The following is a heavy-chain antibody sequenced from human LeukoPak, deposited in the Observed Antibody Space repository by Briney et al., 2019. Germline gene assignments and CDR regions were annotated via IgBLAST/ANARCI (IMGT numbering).Heavy chain of an antibody. CDR2: IIPIFGTA. D-gene: IGHD4-23*01. Sequence: SVKVSCKASGGTFSSYAISWVRQAPGQGLEWMGGIIPIFGTANYAQKFQGRVTITADESTSTAYMELSSLRSEDTAVYYCARNLGLGLRWKYYYYGMDVWGQGTTVTVSS. CDR3: ARNLGLGLRWKYYYYGMDV. CDR1: GGTFSSYA. V-gene: IGHV1-69*13. J-gene: IGHJ6*02.